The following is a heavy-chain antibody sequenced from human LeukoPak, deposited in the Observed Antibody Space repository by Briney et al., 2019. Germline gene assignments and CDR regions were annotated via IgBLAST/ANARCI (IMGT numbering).Heavy chain of an antibody. J-gene: IGHJ3*02. V-gene: IGHV4-39*02. D-gene: IGHD1-26*01. CDR2: FYYSGSS. CDR1: GGSISNSNYY. CDR3: ARDTVVGDYTRAFDI. Sequence: SETLTLTCSVSGGSISNSNYYWGWIRQPPGKGLEWIGNFYYSGSSYYNPSLKSRVTISVDTSKNQFSLKLTSVTAADTAVYYCARDTVVGDYTRAFDIWGQGTMVTVSS.